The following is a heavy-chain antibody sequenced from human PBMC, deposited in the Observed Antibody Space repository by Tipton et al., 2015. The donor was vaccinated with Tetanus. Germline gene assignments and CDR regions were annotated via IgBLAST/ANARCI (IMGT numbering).Heavy chain of an antibody. Sequence: TLSLTCSVSGGSISYYYWSWIRQSPGKGLEWIGHIYYNGSTKYNPSLKSRVTVSLDTSKKHFSLRLSSVTAADTAVYYCARIACTGNNCRPYAYYGMDVWGQGTTVTVSS. CDR1: GGSISYYY. D-gene: IGHD2-8*02. V-gene: IGHV4-59*01. CDR3: ARIACTGNNCRPYAYYGMDV. CDR2: IYYNGST. J-gene: IGHJ6*02.